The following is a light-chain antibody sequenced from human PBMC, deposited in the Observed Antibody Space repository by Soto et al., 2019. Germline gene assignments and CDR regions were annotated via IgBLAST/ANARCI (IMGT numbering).Light chain of an antibody. Sequence: SPCPIATCVVGGGTIICRASQSITIWLAWYQQKPGKAPKLLIHDASSLEGGVPSRFSGSGSGTEFTLTISGLQPDDFATYYCQQYNSCSWRFGEGTKVEI. V-gene: IGKV1-5*02. J-gene: IGKJ1*01. CDR2: DAS. CDR1: QSITIW. CDR3: QQYNSCSWR.